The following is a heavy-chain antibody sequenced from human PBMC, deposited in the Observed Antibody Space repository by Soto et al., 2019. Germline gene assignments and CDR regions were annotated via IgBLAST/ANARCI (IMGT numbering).Heavy chain of an antibody. Sequence: SETLSLTCTVSGASIISTDYYWGWIRQPPGKGLEWIESIYYSGSIYYNPSLKSRVTTSVDTSKNQFSLKLTSVTAADTAVYYRARKAELRREQLVKIDIWGQGTLVTVSS. CDR1: GASIISTDYY. CDR2: IYYSGSI. V-gene: IGHV4-39*01. CDR3: ARKAELRREQLVKIDI. J-gene: IGHJ4*02. D-gene: IGHD3-16*01.